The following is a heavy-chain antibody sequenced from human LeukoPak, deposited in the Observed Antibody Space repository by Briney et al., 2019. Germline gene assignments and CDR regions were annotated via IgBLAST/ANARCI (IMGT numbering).Heavy chain of an antibody. J-gene: IGHJ4*02. CDR2: INHSGST. Sequence: PSETLSLTCAVYGGSFSGYYWSWIRQPPGKGLEWIGEINHSGSTNYNPSLKSRFTISVDTSKNQFSLKVSSVTVADTVVYYCASRYYDSSGNYWGQGTLVTVSS. V-gene: IGHV4-34*01. CDR1: GGSFSGYY. D-gene: IGHD3-22*01. CDR3: ASRYYDSSGNY.